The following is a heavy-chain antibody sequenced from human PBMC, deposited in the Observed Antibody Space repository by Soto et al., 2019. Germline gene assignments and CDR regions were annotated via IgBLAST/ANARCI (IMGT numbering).Heavy chain of an antibody. CDR2: ISYDGSNK. CDR3: ARARGYYYYDSSGYPNDY. CDR1: GFTFSSYA. V-gene: IGHV3-30-3*01. J-gene: IGHJ4*02. D-gene: IGHD3-22*01. Sequence: GGSLRLSCAASGFTFSSYAVHWVRQAPGKGLEWVAVISYDGSNKYYADSVKGRFTISRDNSKNTLYLQMNSLRAEDTAVYYCARARGYYYYDSSGYPNDYWGQGTLVTVSS.